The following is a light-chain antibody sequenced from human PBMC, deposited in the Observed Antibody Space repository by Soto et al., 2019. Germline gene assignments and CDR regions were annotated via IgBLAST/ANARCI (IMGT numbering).Light chain of an antibody. CDR1: QSVSRN. CDR3: QQYNNWPALT. CDR2: GAA. J-gene: IGKJ4*01. V-gene: IGKV3D-15*01. Sequence: EIVMTQSPATLSVSPGERATLSCRASQSVSRNLAWYQQKPGQAPRRLICGAATRATGIPARFSGSRSGTEFTLTISSLQSEDFAVYYCQQYNNWPALTFGGGTKVEI.